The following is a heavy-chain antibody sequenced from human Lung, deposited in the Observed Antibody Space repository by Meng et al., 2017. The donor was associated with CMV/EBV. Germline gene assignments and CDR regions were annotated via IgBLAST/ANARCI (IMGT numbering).Heavy chain of an antibody. Sequence: GESLKISCAASGFTFRTTWMSWVRQAPGKGLDWVGRIKSRNDGGTADHGTPVKGRFTISRDDSKDTLYLQMNSLKVEDTAIYYCTTGFGTAEAFWGQGTTVTVSS. CDR3: TTGFGTAEAF. CDR2: IKSRNDGGTA. D-gene: IGHD1-1*01. J-gene: IGHJ6*02. V-gene: IGHV3-15*01. CDR1: GFTFRTTW.